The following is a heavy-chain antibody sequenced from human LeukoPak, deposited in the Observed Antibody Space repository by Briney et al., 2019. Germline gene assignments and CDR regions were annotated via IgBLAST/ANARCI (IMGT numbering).Heavy chain of an antibody. CDR2: INHSGST. V-gene: IGHV4-34*01. J-gene: IGHJ6*03. CDR1: GGSFSGYY. CDR3: ARVPDTAMGTYYYYYMDV. Sequence: PSETLSLTCAVYGGSFSGYYWSWIRQPPGKGLEWIGEINHSGSTNYNPSLKSRVTISVDTSKNQFSLKLSSVTAADTAVYYCARVPDTAMGTYYYYYMDVWGKGTTVTISS. D-gene: IGHD5-18*01.